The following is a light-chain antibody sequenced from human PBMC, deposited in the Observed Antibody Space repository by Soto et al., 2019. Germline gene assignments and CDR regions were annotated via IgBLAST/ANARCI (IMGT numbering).Light chain of an antibody. CDR1: QSVSSSY. V-gene: IGKV3-20*01. Sequence: EIVLTQSPGPLSLSPGERATLSCRSSQSVSSSYLAWYQHKPGQAPRLLIYDVSSRATGIPDRFSGSGSGTDFTLTISRLEPEDFAGYYCQQYGSSPTFGQGTKVEIK. CDR3: QQYGSSPT. J-gene: IGKJ1*01. CDR2: DVS.